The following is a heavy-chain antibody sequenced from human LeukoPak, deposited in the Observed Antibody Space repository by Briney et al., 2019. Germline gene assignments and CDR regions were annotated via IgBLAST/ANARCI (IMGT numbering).Heavy chain of an antibody. CDR1: GVSISSNNW. D-gene: IGHD1-1*01. V-gene: IGHV4-4*02. J-gene: IGHJ4*02. Sequence: SGTLSLTCAVSGVSISSNNWWGWVRQPPGKGLEWIGEIYHSGSPNYNPSLKSRVTISVDKSRNHFSLNLSSVTAADTAMYYCARVNINNWHSCDYWGQGTLVTVSS. CDR2: IYHSGSP. CDR3: ARVNINNWHSCDY.